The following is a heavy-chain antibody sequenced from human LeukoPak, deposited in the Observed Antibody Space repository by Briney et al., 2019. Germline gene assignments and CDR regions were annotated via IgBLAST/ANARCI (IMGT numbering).Heavy chain of an antibody. CDR1: GGTFSSYA. D-gene: IGHD5-24*01. J-gene: IGHJ4*02. CDR2: IIPIFGIA. Sequence: SVKVSCKASGGTFSSYAISCVRQAPGQGLEWMGRIIPIFGIANYAQKFQGRVTITADKSTSTAYMELSSLRSEDTAVYYRASASGDGYDPYYFDYWGQGTLVTVSS. V-gene: IGHV1-69*04. CDR3: ASASGDGYDPYYFDY.